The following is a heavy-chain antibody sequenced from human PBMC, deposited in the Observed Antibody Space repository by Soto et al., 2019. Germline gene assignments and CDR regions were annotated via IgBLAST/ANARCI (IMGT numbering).Heavy chain of an antibody. CDR2: IRSKANNYAT. CDR1: GFTFSGSA. D-gene: IGHD3-16*01. J-gene: IGHJ3*02. CDR3: ARERDYVWGIQGRAFDI. Sequence: PGGSLRLSCAASGFTFSGSAMHWVRQASGKGLEWVARIRSKANNYATAYAASVKGRFTISRDDSKNTAYLQMDSLKTEDTAVYYCARERDYVWGIQGRAFDIWAQGTMVTVSS. V-gene: IGHV3-73*01.